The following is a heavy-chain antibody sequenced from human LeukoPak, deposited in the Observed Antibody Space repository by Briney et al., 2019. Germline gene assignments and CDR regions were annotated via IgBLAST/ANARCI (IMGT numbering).Heavy chain of an antibody. D-gene: IGHD3-3*01. CDR3: ARHRGIFGAVIYY. CDR2: IYYSGST. Sequence: TSETLSLTCTVSGGSISSSSYYWGWIRQPPGKGLEWIGSIYYSGSTYYNPSLKSRVTISVDTSKNQFSLKLSSVTAADTAVYYSARHRGIFGAVIYYWGQGTLVTVSS. V-gene: IGHV4-39*01. J-gene: IGHJ4*02. CDR1: GGSISSSSYY.